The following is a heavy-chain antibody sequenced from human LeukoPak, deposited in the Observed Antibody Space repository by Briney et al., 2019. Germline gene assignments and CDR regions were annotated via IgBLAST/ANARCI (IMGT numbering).Heavy chain of an antibody. CDR3: ARGGAVAGLRWFDP. V-gene: IGHV4-34*01. CDR1: GGSFSGYY. D-gene: IGHD6-19*01. Sequence: SETLSLTCAVYGGSFSGYYWSWIRQPLGKGLEWIGEINHSGSTNYNPSLKSRVTISVDTSKNQFPLKLSSVTAADTAVYYCARGGAVAGLRWFDPWGQGTLVTVSS. CDR2: INHSGST. J-gene: IGHJ5*02.